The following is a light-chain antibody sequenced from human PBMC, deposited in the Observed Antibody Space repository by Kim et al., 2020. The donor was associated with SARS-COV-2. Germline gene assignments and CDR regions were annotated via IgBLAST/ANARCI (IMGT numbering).Light chain of an antibody. Sequence: ASEGDRVPICCRASQSVSACLSWYQQKQRTALKVLFSDVLNLESGASPRFCVRGYGTEFTLTLTSLRPDEISAYYCLQYDSYPRTLVEGTKV. CDR3: LQYDSYPRT. J-gene: IGKJ4*01. CDR2: DVL. V-gene: IGKV1-5*01. CDR1: QSVSAC.